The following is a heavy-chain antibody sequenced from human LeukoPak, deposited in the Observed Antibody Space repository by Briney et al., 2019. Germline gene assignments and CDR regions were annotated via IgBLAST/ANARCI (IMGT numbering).Heavy chain of an antibody. Sequence: TGGSLRLSCAASGFTFSSYAMSWVRKAPGKGLEWVSYISSSGSTIYYADSVKGRFTISRDNAKNSLDLQMNSLKVEDTAVYYCATPAAGPGAEYSLYWGQGTLVIVSS. CDR1: GFTFSSYA. V-gene: IGHV3-48*04. J-gene: IGHJ1*01. CDR2: ISSSGSTI. CDR3: ATPAAGPGAEYSLY. D-gene: IGHD6-13*01.